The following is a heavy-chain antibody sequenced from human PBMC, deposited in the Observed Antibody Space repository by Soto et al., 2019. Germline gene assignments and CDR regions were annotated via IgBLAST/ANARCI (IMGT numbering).Heavy chain of an antibody. CDR2: IYYSGST. D-gene: IGHD3-10*02. Sequence: SETLSLTCTVSGGSISSGDYYWSWIRQPPGKGLEWIGYIYYSGSTYYNPSLKSRVTISVDTSKNQFSLKLSSVTAADTAVYYCARDDSCSADLYYYYVMDVWGQGTSVT. V-gene: IGHV4-30-4*01. CDR1: GGSISSGDYY. CDR3: ARDDSCSADLYYYYVMDV. J-gene: IGHJ6*02.